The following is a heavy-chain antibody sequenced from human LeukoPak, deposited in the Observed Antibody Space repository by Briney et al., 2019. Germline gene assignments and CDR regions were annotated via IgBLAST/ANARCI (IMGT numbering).Heavy chain of an antibody. CDR1: VGSLSSSSYY. CDR3: ARMLKADCSGGSCYSGWFDP. V-gene: IGHV4-39*01. D-gene: IGHD2-15*01. CDR2: IYYSGST. J-gene: IGHJ5*02. Sequence: SQTPSLTCTLSVGSLSSSSYYCGWIRQPPGKGLEWVGSIYYSGSTYSNPSIKSRVTISVDTSKNQSSLKLSSVTAADTAVYYCARMLKADCSGGSCYSGWFDPWGQGTLVTVSS.